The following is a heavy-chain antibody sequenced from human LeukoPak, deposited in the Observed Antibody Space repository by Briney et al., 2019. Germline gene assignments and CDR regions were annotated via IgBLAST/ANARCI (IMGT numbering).Heavy chain of an antibody. CDR2: INHSGST. Sequence: PSETLSLTCAVYGGSFSGYYWSWIRQPPGKGLEWIGEINHSGSTNYNPSLKSRVTISVDTSKNQFSLKLSSVTAADTAVYYCARGLELMVTFGGVIAYFDYWGQGTLATVSS. V-gene: IGHV4-34*01. CDR3: ARGLELMVTFGGVIAYFDY. CDR1: GGSFSGYY. D-gene: IGHD3-16*02. J-gene: IGHJ4*02.